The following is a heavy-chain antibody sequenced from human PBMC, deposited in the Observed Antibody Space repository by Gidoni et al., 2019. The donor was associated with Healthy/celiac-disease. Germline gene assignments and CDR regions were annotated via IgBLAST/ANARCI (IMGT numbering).Heavy chain of an antibody. CDR2: ISWDGGSK. Sequence: EVQLVESGGVVVQPGGSLRLSCAASGFTFDDYTMHWVRQAPGKGLEWGSLISWDGGSKYDGDSVKGRFTNLRDNSKNSLYLQMNSLRTEDTALYYCAKGATAGTTSYFDYWGQGTLVTVSS. V-gene: IGHV3-43*01. CDR3: AKGATAGTTSYFDY. J-gene: IGHJ4*02. D-gene: IGHD1-7*01. CDR1: GFTFDDYT.